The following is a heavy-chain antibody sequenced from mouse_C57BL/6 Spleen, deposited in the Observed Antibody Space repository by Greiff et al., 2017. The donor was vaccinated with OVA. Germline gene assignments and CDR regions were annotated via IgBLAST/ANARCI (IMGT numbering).Heavy chain of an antibody. CDR1: GFSLTRYG. J-gene: IGHJ4*01. D-gene: IGHD1-1*01. Sequence: VQLQQSGPGLVQPSQSLSITCTVSGFSLTRYGVHWVRQSPGKGLEWLGVIWRGGSTDYNAAFMSRLSITKDNSKSQVFFKMNSLQADDTAIYYCAPTYGSSPWAMDYWGQGTSVTVSS. CDR2: IWRGGST. V-gene: IGHV2-5*01. CDR3: APTYGSSPWAMDY.